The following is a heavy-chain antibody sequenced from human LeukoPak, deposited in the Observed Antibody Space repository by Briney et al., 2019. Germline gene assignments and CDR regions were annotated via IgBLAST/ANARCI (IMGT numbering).Heavy chain of an antibody. CDR1: GYTFTSYS. CDR2: ISVYNGNT. Sequence: ASVKVSCKASGYTFTSYSISWVRQAPGQGLEWMGWISVYNGNTNYAQKLQGRVTMTTDTSTSTAYMELRSLRSDDTAVYYCARDPTGYSSSWHAYYFDYWGQGTLVTVSS. V-gene: IGHV1-18*01. D-gene: IGHD6-13*01. J-gene: IGHJ4*02. CDR3: ARDPTGYSSSWHAYYFDY.